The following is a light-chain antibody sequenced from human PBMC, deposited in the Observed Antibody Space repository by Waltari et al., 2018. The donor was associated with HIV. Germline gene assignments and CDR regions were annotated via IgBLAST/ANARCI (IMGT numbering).Light chain of an antibody. CDR3: CSYAGSYVV. CDR1: SSDVGGYNY. CDR2: DVS. J-gene: IGLJ2*01. V-gene: IGLV2-11*01. Sequence: QSALTQPRSVSGSPGQSVTISCTGTSSDVGGYNYVSWYQQHPGKAPKLMIYDVSKRPSGFPDRFPGSKSGNTASLTISGLQAEDEADYYCCSYAGSYVVFGGGTKLTVL.